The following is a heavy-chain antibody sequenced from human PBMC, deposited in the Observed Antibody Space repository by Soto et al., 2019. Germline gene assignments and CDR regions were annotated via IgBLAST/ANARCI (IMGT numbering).Heavy chain of an antibody. CDR2: INPSDGST. CDR1: GYTSTSYH. Sequence: ASVKVPCKASGYTSTSYHMHWVRQAPGQGLEWMGIINPSDGSTSYAQKFQGRVTMTRDTSTSTAYMELSSLRSEDTAVYYCDNVEGANGQWLVYCYWGQGTLVTVSS. V-gene: IGHV1-46*03. D-gene: IGHD6-19*01. CDR3: DNVEGANGQWLVYCY. J-gene: IGHJ4*02.